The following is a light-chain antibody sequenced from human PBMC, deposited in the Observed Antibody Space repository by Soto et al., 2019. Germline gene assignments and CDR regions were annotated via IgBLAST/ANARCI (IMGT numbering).Light chain of an antibody. CDR3: QHRSSWPRS. CDR2: DPS. J-gene: IGKJ1*01. V-gene: IGKV3-11*01. CDR1: QSISSY. Sequence: EIVLTQSPATLSFSPGERATLSCRASQSISSYLAWSQQKPGQAPSLLLYDPSNRAPGIPARLSGSGSGTAFTLTISSLEPEDFAVYYCQHRSSWPRSFGQGTKVEVE.